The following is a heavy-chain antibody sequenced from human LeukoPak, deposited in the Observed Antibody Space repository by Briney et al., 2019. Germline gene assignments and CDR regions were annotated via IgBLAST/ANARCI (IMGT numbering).Heavy chain of an antibody. J-gene: IGHJ5*02. CDR2: INPNSGGT. CDR3: ARAHHGSGSYFWFDP. D-gene: IGHD3-10*01. Sequence: GASVKVSCKASGYTFTGYYMHWVRQAPGQGLEWMGWINPNSGGTNYAQKFQGRVTMTRDTSISTAYMELSRLRSDDTAVYYCARAHHGSGSYFWFDPWGQGTLVTVSS. CDR1: GYTFTGYY. V-gene: IGHV1-2*02.